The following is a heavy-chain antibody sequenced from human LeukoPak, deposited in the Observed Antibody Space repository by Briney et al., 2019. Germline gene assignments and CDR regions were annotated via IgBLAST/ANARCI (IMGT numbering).Heavy chain of an antibody. V-gene: IGHV4-39*02. CDR2: IYYSGDT. D-gene: IGHD3-10*02. CDR3: ASIFYYSVPF. Sequence: SGPTLVNPSETLSXTCTVSGCSITSPENYWGWVRQPPGKGLEWIGNIYYSGDTYYNSSLRSRVTLSVDTSQNHFSLRLTSMTAADTAVYYCASIFYYSVPFWGQGALVIVSS. CDR1: GCSITSPENY. J-gene: IGHJ4*02.